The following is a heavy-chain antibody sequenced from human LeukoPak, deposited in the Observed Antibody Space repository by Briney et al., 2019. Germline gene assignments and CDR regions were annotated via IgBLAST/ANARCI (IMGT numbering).Heavy chain of an antibody. Sequence: GGSLRLSCAASGFTFSDYYMSWIRQAPGKGLEWVSYISSTGSTKYYADSVKGRFTISRDNAKNSLYLQVNSLAADDTAVYYCARSRARATPSFDYWGQGTLVTVSS. D-gene: IGHD6-13*01. V-gene: IGHV3-11*01. J-gene: IGHJ4*02. CDR1: GFTFSDYY. CDR3: ARSRARATPSFDY. CDR2: ISSTGSTK.